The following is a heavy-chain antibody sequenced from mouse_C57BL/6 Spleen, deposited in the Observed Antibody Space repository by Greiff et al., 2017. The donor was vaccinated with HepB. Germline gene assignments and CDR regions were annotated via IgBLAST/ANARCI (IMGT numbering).Heavy chain of an antibody. Sequence: EVQLQESVAELVRPGASVKLSCTASGFNIKNTYMHWVKQRPEQGLEWIGRIDPANGNTKYAPKFQGKATITADTSSNTAYLQLSSLTSEDTAIYYCASLTTVVEGYFDVWGTGTTVTVSS. D-gene: IGHD1-1*01. CDR2: IDPANGNT. J-gene: IGHJ1*03. CDR3: ASLTTVVEGYFDV. CDR1: GFNIKNTY. V-gene: IGHV14-3*01.